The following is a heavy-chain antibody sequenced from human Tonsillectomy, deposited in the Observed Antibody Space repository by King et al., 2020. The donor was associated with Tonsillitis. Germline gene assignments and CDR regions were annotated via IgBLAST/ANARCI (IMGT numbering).Heavy chain of an antibody. CDR1: GGAFSSYV. Sequence: GGGGGGAGASGKVSCKASGGAFSSYVISWVRQAPGQGLEWMGGIIPIFGTANYAQKFQGRVTITADESTSTAYMDLSSLRSEDTAVYYCASDRFGELLLEVYDAFDIWGQGTMVTVSS. CDR2: IIPIFGTA. D-gene: IGHD3-10*01. CDR3: ASDRFGELLLEVYDAFDI. J-gene: IGHJ3*02. V-gene: IGHV1-69*01.